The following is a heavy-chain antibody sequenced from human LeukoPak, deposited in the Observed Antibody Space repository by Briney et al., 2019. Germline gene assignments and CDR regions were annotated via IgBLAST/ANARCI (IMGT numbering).Heavy chain of an antibody. Sequence: GTSLRLSCVASGFTFTNYAMSWVRQAPGKGLEWVSAITGSDGTSYYADSVKGRFTISRDNSKNTLYLQVNSLRAEDTAVYYCAKWGDYDILTGYYVPDYWGQGTLVTVSS. D-gene: IGHD3-9*01. V-gene: IGHV3-23*01. CDR2: ITGSDGTS. CDR1: GFTFTNYA. J-gene: IGHJ4*02. CDR3: AKWGDYDILTGYYVPDY.